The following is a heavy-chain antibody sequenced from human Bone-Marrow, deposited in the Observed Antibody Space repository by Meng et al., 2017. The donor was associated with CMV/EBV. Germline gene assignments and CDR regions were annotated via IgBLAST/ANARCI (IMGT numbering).Heavy chain of an antibody. D-gene: IGHD1/OR15-1a*01. J-gene: IGHJ5*02. Sequence: KASGGNVNKGFISWVRQAPGKGLEWMGQIMPVFGTAEYSQKFLNRVKFTADESTSTIYMEIRRLSPEDTAVYYCARAGVGGTTPFDPWGQGTLVTVSS. CDR2: IMPVFGTA. CDR1: GGNVNKGF. CDR3: ARAGVGGTTPFDP. V-gene: IGHV1-69*01.